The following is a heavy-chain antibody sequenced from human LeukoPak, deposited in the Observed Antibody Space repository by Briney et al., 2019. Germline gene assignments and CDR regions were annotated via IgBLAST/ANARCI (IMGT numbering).Heavy chain of an antibody. CDR1: GFTFSSYG. J-gene: IGHJ5*02. CDR2: IWYDGSNK. CDR3: ARERHPTIHGRFDP. D-gene: IGHD5-12*01. V-gene: IGHV3-33*01. Sequence: GGSLRLSCAASGFTFSSYGMHWVRQAPGKGLEWVTVIWYDGSNKYYADSVKGRFTISRDNSKNTLLLQMNSLRAEDSAVYYCARERHPTIHGRFDPWGQGTLVAVSS.